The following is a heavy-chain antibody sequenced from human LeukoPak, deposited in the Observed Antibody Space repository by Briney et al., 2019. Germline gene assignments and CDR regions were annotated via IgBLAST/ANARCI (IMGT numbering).Heavy chain of an antibody. CDR3: APRGDIVVVPPDY. J-gene: IGHJ4*02. CDR2: IYSGGST. D-gene: IGHD2-2*01. V-gene: IGHV3-53*01. CDR1: GFTVSSTY. Sequence: GGSLRLSCAASGFTVSSTYMSWVRQAPGKGLEWVSIIYSGGSTYYADSVKGRFTISRNNSKNTLYLQMNSLRAEDTAVYYCAPRGDIVVVPPDYWGQGTLVTVSS.